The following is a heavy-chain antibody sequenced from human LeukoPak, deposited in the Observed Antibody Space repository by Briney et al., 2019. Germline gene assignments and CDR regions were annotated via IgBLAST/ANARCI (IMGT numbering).Heavy chain of an antibody. CDR3: ARGQFTRPEYYYYMDV. CDR1: GGSFSGYY. D-gene: IGHD2-2*01. J-gene: IGHJ6*03. CDR2: INHSGST. Sequence: SETLSLTCAAYGGSFSGYYWSWIRQPPGKGLEWIGEINHSGSTNYNPSLKSRVTISVDTSKNQFSLKLSSVTASDTAVYYCARGQFTRPEYYYYMDVWGKGTTVTVSS. V-gene: IGHV4-34*01.